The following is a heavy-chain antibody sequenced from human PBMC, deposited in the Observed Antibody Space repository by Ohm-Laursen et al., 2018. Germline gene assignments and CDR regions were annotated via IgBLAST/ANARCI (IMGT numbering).Heavy chain of an antibody. J-gene: IGHJ3*02. CDR2: ISYDGSNK. V-gene: IGHV3-30*18. CDR1: GFTVSSNY. CDR3: AKVPSPYDSSGGDAFDI. D-gene: IGHD3-22*01. Sequence: SLRLSCAASGFTVSSNYMHWVRQAPGKGLEWVAVISYDGSNKYYADSVKGRFTISRDNSKNTLYLQMNSLRAEDTAVYYCAKVPSPYDSSGGDAFDIWGQGTMVTVSS.